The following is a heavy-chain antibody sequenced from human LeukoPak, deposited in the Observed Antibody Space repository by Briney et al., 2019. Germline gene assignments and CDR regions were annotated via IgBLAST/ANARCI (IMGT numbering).Heavy chain of an antibody. CDR2: ISSSGSTI. CDR1: GLTFSDYY. CDR3: ARDHWRSSMKTYYYDSSGF. D-gene: IGHD3-22*01. Sequence: PGRSLRLSCAASGLTFSDYYMSWIGQAPGKGLEWVAYISSSGSTIYYADSVKGRFTISRDNAKNSLYLQMNSLRAEDTAVYYCARDHWRSSMKTYYYDSSGFWGQGTLVTVSS. J-gene: IGHJ4*02. V-gene: IGHV3-11*04.